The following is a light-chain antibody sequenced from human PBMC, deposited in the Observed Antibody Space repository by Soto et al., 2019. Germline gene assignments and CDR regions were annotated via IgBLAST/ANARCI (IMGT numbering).Light chain of an antibody. CDR1: QSAGNF. CDR3: QQYGSSPPIT. V-gene: IGKV3-20*01. J-gene: IGKJ5*01. CDR2: GAS. Sequence: EVVLTQSPGTLSLSPGERATLSCRASQSAGNFLAWYQQKPGQAPRLLIYGASSRATGIPDRFSGSGSGTDSTLTISRLEPEDFAVYYCQQYGSSPPITFGQGTRLEI.